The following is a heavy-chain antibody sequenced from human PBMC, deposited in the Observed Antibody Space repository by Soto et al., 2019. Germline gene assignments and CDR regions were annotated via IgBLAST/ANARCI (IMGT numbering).Heavy chain of an antibody. CDR1: GYTFTGYH. J-gene: IGHJ4*02. CDR2: INPNSGGP. D-gene: IGHD3-22*01. V-gene: IGHV1-2*02. CDR3: ARDPSGIVGEGF. Sequence: QVQLVQSGAEVKKTGASVKVSCKASGYTFTGYHIHWVPQAPGQGLEWMGWINPNSGGPNYAQKFQGRVTMTRDTSISTAYMELSRLTSDDTAVYYCARDPSGIVGEGFWGQGTLVTVSS.